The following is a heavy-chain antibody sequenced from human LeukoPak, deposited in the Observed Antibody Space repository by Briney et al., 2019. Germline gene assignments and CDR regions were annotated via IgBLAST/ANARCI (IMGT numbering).Heavy chain of an antibody. D-gene: IGHD6-13*01. CDR1: GDSVSNNSAA. CDR3: ARCIAAVGEWFDP. J-gene: IGHJ5*02. CDR2: TYYRSKWYN. Sequence: SQTLSLTCAISGDSVSNNSAAWNWIRQPPSRGLEWLGRTYYRSKWYNDYAVSVKSRITINPDTSKNQFSLQLNSVTPEDTAVYYCARCIAAVGEWFDPWGQGTLVTVSS. V-gene: IGHV6-1*01.